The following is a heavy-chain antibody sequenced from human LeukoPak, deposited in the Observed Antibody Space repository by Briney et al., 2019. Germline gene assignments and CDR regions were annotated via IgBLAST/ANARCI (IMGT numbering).Heavy chain of an antibody. CDR1: GFTFSSYA. Sequence: GRSLRLSCAASGFTFSSYAMHWVRQAPGKGLEWVAVISYDGSNKYYADSVKGRFTISRDNSKNTLYLQMNSLRAEDTAVYYCARALATTRYYFDYWGQGTLVTVSA. V-gene: IGHV3-30*01. J-gene: IGHJ4*02. D-gene: IGHD5-24*01. CDR2: ISYDGSNK. CDR3: ARALATTRYYFDY.